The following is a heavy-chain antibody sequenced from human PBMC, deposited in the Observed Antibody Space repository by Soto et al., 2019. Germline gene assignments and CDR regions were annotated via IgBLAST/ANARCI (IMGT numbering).Heavy chain of an antibody. CDR3: ARDVGLDYGDYPYYFDY. CDR1: GFTFSSYS. J-gene: IGHJ4*02. V-gene: IGHV3-48*01. Sequence: PGGSLRLSCAASGFTFSSYSMNWVRQAPGKGLEWVSYISSSGSTIYYADSVKGRFTISRDNAKNSLYLQMNSLRAEDTAVYYCARDVGLDYGDYPYYFDYWGQGTLVTVSS. D-gene: IGHD4-17*01. CDR2: ISSSGSTI.